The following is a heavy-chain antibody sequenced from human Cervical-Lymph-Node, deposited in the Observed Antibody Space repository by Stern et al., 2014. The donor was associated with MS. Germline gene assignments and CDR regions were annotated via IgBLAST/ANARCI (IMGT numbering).Heavy chain of an antibody. Sequence: VHLVESGAEVLEPGSSVKGSCKASGVTITSSAFGWVRQAPGQGLEWMGGIIPILGPANYAPRFQGRVTITADESTSTLYLELRSLRPDDMAVYYCAKEGSGSSPPAFDIWGQGTMVTVSS. J-gene: IGHJ3*02. CDR3: AKEGSGSSPPAFDI. CDR1: GVTITSSA. CDR2: IIPILGPA. D-gene: IGHD1-26*01. V-gene: IGHV1-69*01.